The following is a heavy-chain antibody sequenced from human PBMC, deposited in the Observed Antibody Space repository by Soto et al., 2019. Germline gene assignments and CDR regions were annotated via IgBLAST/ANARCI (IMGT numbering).Heavy chain of an antibody. CDR3: AARHFWSGPWTDRRLDY. J-gene: IGHJ4*02. Sequence: ASVKFSWKDSGYIFSANYIRWVRQAPGQGLEWLGWINPHSGATNYAQKFLGRVTMSADTSASTAYMDLARLKSDDTAVYYCAARHFWSGPWTDRRLDYWGQGTLVTVSS. CDR2: INPHSGAT. D-gene: IGHD3-3*02. V-gene: IGHV1-2*02. CDR1: GYIFSANY.